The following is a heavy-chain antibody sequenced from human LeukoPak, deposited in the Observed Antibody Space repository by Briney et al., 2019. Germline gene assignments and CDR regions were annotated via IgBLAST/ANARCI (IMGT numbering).Heavy chain of an antibody. D-gene: IGHD4/OR15-4a*01. CDR3: ARLGADDAFDI. CDR1: GFTFSSYA. Sequence: GGSLRLSCAASGFTFSSYAMHWVRQAPGKGLEWVAVISYDGSNKYYADSVKGRLTISRDNSKNTLYLQMNSLRAEDTAVYYCARLGADDAFDIWGQGTMVTVSS. CDR2: ISYDGSNK. V-gene: IGHV3-30-3*01. J-gene: IGHJ3*02.